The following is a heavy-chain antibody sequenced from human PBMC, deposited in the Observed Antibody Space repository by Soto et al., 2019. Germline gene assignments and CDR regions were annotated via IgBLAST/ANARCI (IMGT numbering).Heavy chain of an antibody. CDR1: GGSFSGYY. V-gene: IGHV4-34*01. CDR2: INHSGST. CDR3: ARGMGCSSTSCYSRRYYYYYMDV. Sequence: ETLSLTCAVYGGSFSGYYWSWIRQPPGKGLEWIGEINHSGSTNYNPSLKSRVTISVDTSKNQFSLKLSSVTAADTAVYYCARGMGCSSTSCYSRRYYYYYMDVWGKGTTVTVSS. J-gene: IGHJ6*03. D-gene: IGHD2-2*01.